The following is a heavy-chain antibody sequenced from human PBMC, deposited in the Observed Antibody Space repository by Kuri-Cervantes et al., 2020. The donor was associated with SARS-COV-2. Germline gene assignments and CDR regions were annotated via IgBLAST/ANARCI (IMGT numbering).Heavy chain of an antibody. V-gene: IGHV1-69*04. D-gene: IGHD4-17*01. CDR1: GGTFISYA. J-gene: IGHJ4*02. CDR3: ANAYGDYGEYYFDY. CDR2: IIHILGIA. Sequence: SVKVSCKASGGTFISYAISWVRQAPGQGLEWMGRIIHILGIANYAQKFEGRVTITADKSTSTAYMELSSLRSDVTAVYYCANAYGDYGEYYFDYWGQGTLVTVSS.